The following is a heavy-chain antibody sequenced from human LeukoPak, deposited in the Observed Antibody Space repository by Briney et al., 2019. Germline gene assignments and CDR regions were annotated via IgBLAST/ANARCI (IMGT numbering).Heavy chain of an antibody. D-gene: IGHD3-3*01. J-gene: IGHJ4*02. CDR2: IYYSGSV. CDR1: GGSISSYY. CDR3: ARSGYYDSWSGYYVY. Sequence: RPSETLSPTCSVSGGSISSYYWSWIRQPPGKGLEWIGYIYYSGSVNYNPSLKGRVTMSADASNNQFSLNLTSVTAADTAVYFCARSGYYDSWSGYYVYWGQGTLVTVSS. V-gene: IGHV4-59*01.